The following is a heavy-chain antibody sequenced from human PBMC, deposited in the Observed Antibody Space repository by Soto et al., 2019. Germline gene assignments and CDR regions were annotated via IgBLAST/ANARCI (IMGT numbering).Heavy chain of an antibody. V-gene: IGHV1-18*04. D-gene: IGHD3-22*01. CDR3: ARVYDSSGYYSDY. J-gene: IGHJ4*02. Sequence: ASVKVSCKASGYTFTTYGISWVRQAPGQGLEWMGWISAYNGNTHYAQKLQGRVTMTTDTSTSTAYVELRSLRAEDTAVYYCARVYDSSGYYSDYWGQGTLVTVSS. CDR2: ISAYNGNT. CDR1: GYTFTTYG.